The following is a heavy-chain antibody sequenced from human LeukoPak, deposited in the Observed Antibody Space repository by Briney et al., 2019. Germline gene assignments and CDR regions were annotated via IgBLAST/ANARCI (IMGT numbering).Heavy chain of an antibody. D-gene: IGHD5-24*01. Sequence: ASVNVSCKASGYTFTDYYMHWVRQAPGQGLEWMGWINPNSGGTNYAQTFQGRVTMTRDTSITTAYLELSRLRSDDTAVYYCARIGYNHYFDYWGQGTLVTVSS. CDR2: INPNSGGT. V-gene: IGHV1-2*02. J-gene: IGHJ4*02. CDR3: ARIGYNHYFDY. CDR1: GYTFTDYY.